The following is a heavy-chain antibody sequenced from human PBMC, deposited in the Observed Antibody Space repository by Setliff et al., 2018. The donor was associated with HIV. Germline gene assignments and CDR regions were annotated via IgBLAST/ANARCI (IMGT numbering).Heavy chain of an antibody. D-gene: IGHD2-2*01. V-gene: IGHV4-38-2*02. J-gene: IGHJ6*02. Sequence: SETLSLTCTVSGYSISTGYNWGCIRQPPGKGLEWIGSMHHSGGTYYNPSLKTRVTISLDTSKNQFSLNLSSVTAADTAVYYCARGHCSGTNCYGVDYYGMDVWGQGTTVTVSS. CDR1: GYSISTGYN. CDR3: ARGHCSGTNCYGVDYYGMDV. CDR2: MHHSGGT.